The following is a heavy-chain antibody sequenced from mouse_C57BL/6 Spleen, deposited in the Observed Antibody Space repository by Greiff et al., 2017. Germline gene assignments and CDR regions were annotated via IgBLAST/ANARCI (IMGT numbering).Heavy chain of an antibody. CDR1: GYTLTSYW. J-gene: IGHJ4*01. V-gene: IGHV1-55*01. CDR3: ARSDLDYAMDY. D-gene: IGHD2-10*02. Sequence: QVQLQQPGAELVKPGASVKMSCKASGYTLTSYWITWVKQRPGQGLEWIGDIYPGSGSTNYNEKFKSKATLTVDTSSSTAYMQLSSLTSEDSAVYYCARSDLDYAMDYWGQGTSVTVSS. CDR2: IYPGSGST.